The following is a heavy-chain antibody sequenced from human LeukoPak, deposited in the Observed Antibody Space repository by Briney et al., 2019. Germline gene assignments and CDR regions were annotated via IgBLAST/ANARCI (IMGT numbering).Heavy chain of an antibody. CDR2: NHYSGST. J-gene: IGHJ6*02. CDR1: GGFISSYY. Sequence: SEILTLTCTVAGGFISSYYWSLIRKPPGKVLEWIGYNHYSGSTNYNPSLKSRVTISVDTSKNQFSLKLSSVTAADTAVYYCARQGRDYGMDVWGQGTTVTVSS. CDR3: ARQGRDYGMDV. V-gene: IGHV4-59*08.